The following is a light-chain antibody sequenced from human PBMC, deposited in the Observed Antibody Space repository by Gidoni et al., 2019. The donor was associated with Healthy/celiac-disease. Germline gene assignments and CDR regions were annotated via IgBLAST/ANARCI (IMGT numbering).Light chain of an antibody. CDR1: QSVSSRY. CDR3: QQYSSSPPIT. Sequence: VLTQSPATLSLSPGERATLSCGASQSVSSRYLAWYQQKPGLAPRLLIYDTSSRATGIPDRFSGSGSGTDFTLTISRLEPDDFAVYYCQQYSSSPPITFGQGTRLEIK. J-gene: IGKJ5*01. V-gene: IGKV3D-20*01. CDR2: DTS.